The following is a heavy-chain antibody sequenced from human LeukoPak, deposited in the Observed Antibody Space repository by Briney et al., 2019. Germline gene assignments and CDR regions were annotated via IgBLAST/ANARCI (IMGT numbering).Heavy chain of an antibody. V-gene: IGHV3-23*01. Sequence: GASLRLSCAASGFTFSNYAMSWVRQAPGKGLEWVSAITGSGGGTYYADSVKGRLTISRDNSKNTLYLQMNSLRAEDTAVYYCAKWGDYDVLTGYYGPDYWGQGTLVTVSS. J-gene: IGHJ4*02. CDR2: ITGSGGGT. D-gene: IGHD3-9*01. CDR1: GFTFSNYA. CDR3: AKWGDYDVLTGYYGPDY.